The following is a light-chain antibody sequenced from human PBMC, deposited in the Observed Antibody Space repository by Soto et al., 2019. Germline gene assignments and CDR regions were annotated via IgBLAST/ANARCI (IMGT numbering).Light chain of an antibody. CDR3: QQYKSWFT. CDR2: DAS. J-gene: IGKJ2*01. Sequence: IVMTQSPVTLSVSPGERATLSCRASQSINNNLAWYQQKPGQAPRLLIYDASTGATDIPARFSGSGSGTEFTLTISSLQSEDSAVYYCQQYKSWFTFGQGTKLEIK. CDR1: QSINNN. V-gene: IGKV3-15*01.